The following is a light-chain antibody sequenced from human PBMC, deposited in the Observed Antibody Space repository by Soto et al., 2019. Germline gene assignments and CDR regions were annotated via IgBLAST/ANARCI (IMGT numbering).Light chain of an antibody. CDR2: EVS. CDR1: SSDVGGYNY. CDR3: HSCADNILVA. V-gene: IGLV2-14*01. Sequence: QSALTQPASASGSPGQSITISCTGTSSDVGGYNYVSWYQQHPGKAPKLMIYEVSNRPSGVSNRFSGSNSGNTASLTISELQAEDEADYYCHSCADNILVAFGAGTKLTVL. J-gene: IGLJ2*01.